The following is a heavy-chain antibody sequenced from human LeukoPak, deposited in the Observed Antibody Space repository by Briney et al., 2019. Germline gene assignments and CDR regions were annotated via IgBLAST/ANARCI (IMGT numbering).Heavy chain of an antibody. J-gene: IGHJ4*02. Sequence: PGGSLRLSCAASGFTFNSYAMSWVRQAPGKGLEWVSAVSGNGGSTYYADSVKGRFTISRDNSKNTLYLQMNSLRAEDTAVYYCAKTLKPGIAVAGTGDYWGQGTLVTVSS. CDR1: GFTFNSYA. CDR2: VSGNGGST. V-gene: IGHV3-23*01. CDR3: AKTLKPGIAVAGTGDY. D-gene: IGHD6-19*01.